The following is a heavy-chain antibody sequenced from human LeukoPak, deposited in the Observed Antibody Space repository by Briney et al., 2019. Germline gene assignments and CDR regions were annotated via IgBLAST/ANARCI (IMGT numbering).Heavy chain of an antibody. Sequence: SETLSLTCTVSGGSISSSSYYWGWIRQPPGKGLEWIGSIYYSGSTYYNPSLKSRVTISVDTSKNQFSLKLSPVTAADTAVYYCARHGSGWLNYFDYWGQGTLVTVSS. V-gene: IGHV4-39*01. CDR2: IYYSGST. CDR1: GGSISSSSYY. D-gene: IGHD6-19*01. J-gene: IGHJ4*02. CDR3: ARHGSGWLNYFDY.